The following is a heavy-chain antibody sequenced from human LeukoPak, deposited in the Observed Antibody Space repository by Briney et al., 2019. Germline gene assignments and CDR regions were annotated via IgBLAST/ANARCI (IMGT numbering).Heavy chain of an antibody. CDR3: ARRHVEYTSWSDPYYFDY. CDR1: GGSISSSTYF. D-gene: IGHD2-2*01. Sequence: IPSETLSLTCIVSGGSISSSTYFWGWIRQPPGKGLEWIGIISYNGTTYYNPSLKRRVTISVDTSKNQFSLRLNSVTAADTAVYYCARRHVEYTSWSDPYYFDYWGQGTLVTVSS. J-gene: IGHJ4*02. CDR2: ISYNGTT. V-gene: IGHV4-39*07.